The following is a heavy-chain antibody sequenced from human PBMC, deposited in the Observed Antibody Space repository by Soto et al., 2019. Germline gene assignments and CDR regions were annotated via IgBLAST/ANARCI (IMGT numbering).Heavy chain of an antibody. Sequence: PSETLSLTCTVSGGSITNYYWSWIRQPPGKGLEWIGDIYYSGSTNYNPSLKSRVTISVDTSKNQFSLKLSSVTAADTAVYYCARRYGGNFDYWGQGTLVTVSS. V-gene: IGHV4-59*01. CDR2: IYYSGST. J-gene: IGHJ4*02. CDR1: GGSITNYY. D-gene: IGHD3-16*01. CDR3: ARRYGGNFDY.